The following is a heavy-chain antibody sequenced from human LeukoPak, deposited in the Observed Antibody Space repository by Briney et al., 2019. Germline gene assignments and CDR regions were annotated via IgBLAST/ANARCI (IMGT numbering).Heavy chain of an antibody. J-gene: IGHJ4*02. Sequence: SETLSLTCTVSGGSISSYYWSWIRQPPGKGLEWIGYIYYSGSTNYNPSLKSRVTISVDTSKNQFSLKLSSVTAADTAVYYCASVGYGDYVWGQGTLVTVSS. D-gene: IGHD4-17*01. CDR1: GGSISSYY. CDR3: ASVGYGDYV. V-gene: IGHV4-59*01. CDR2: IYYSGST.